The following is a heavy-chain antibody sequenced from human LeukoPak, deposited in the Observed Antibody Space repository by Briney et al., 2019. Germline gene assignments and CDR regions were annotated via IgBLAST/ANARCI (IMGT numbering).Heavy chain of an antibody. CDR2: IHHSGST. CDR3: ATNTGSYFAWIDW. J-gene: IGHJ1*01. CDR1: AGSINRFY. D-gene: IGHD1-26*01. V-gene: IGHV4-59*03. Sequence: SETLSLTCTVSAGSINRFYWNWIRQSPGKGLEWIGYIHHSGSTKYNPSLQSRVTMSMDTSKNQVSLKLTSVTAADSAVYYCATNTGSYFAWIDWWGQGTLVTVSS.